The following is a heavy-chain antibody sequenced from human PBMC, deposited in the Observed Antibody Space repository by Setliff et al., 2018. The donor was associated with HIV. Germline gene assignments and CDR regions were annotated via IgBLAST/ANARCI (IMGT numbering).Heavy chain of an antibody. D-gene: IGHD3-16*01. J-gene: IGHJ4*02. CDR2: IKSDENSI. CDR1: TFSFSSFG. V-gene: IGHV3-74*01. CDR3: AKDYYDFVWGSSLAY. Sequence: GSLRLSCAASTFSFSSFGMHWVRQAPGKGLEWVSRIKSDENSITYADSVKGRFTISRDNSKNTLYLQMNSLRAEDTAVYYCAKDYYDFVWGSSLAYWGQGTLVTVSS.